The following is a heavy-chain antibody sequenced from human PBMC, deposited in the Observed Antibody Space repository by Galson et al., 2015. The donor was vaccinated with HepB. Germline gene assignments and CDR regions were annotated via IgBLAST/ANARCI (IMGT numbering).Heavy chain of an antibody. J-gene: IGHJ6*02. CDR3: AKDFGSPHCSRTSCYGYYGMDV. CDR1: GFTFSSYG. V-gene: IGHV3-30*18. D-gene: IGHD2-2*01. Sequence: SLRLSCAASGFTFSSYGMHWVRQAPGEGLEWVAVISYDGSNKYYAESVKGRLTISRDNSKNTLYLQMNSLRVEDTAVYYCAKDFGSPHCSRTSCYGYYGMDVWGQGTTVTVSS. CDR2: ISYDGSNK.